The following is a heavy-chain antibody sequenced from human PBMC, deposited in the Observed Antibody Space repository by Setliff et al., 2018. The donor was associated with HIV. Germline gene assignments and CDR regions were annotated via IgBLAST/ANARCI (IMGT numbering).Heavy chain of an antibody. Sequence: GGSLRLSCAASGFTVSSNYMSWVRQAPGKGLEWVSGIGGSGAKTNYADSVKGRFTISRDNSGNTLFLQMDSLRAEDTAIYYCATLRIDYFDYWGQGTLVT. D-gene: IGHD3-3*01. V-gene: IGHV3-53*01. CDR2: IGGSGAKT. CDR1: GFTVSSNY. J-gene: IGHJ4*02. CDR3: ATLRIDYFDY.